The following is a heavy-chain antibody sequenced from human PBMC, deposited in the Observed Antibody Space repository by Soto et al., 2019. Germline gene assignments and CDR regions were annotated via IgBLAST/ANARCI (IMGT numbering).Heavy chain of an antibody. V-gene: IGHV3-23*01. CDR1: GFTFSSYA. CDR2: ISGSGGST. CDR3: AKDTSNNGNYYYYYGMDV. J-gene: IGHJ6*02. Sequence: VGSLRLSCAASGFTFSSYAMSWVRQAPGKGLEWVSAISGSGGSTYYADSVKGRFTISRDNSKNTLYLQMNSLRAEDTAVYYCAKDTSNNGNYYYYYGMDVWGQGTTVTVSS. D-gene: IGHD1-20*01.